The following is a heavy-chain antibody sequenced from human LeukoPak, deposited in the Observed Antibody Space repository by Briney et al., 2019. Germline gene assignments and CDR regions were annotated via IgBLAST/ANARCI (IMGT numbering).Heavy chain of an antibody. CDR3: ARGVLGISSSWYDY. CDR1: GYTFTGYY. D-gene: IGHD6-13*01. J-gene: IGHJ4*02. V-gene: IGHV1-2*02. Sequence: GASVKVSCKASGYTFTGYYMHWVRQAPGQGLEWMGWINPNSGGTNYAQKFQGRVTMTRDTSISTAYMELSRLRSDDTAVHYCARGVLGISSSWYDYWGQGTLVTVSS. CDR2: INPNSGGT.